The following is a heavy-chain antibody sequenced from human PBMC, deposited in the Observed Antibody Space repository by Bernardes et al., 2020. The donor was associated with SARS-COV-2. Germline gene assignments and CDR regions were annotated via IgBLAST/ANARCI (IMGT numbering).Heavy chain of an antibody. CDR2: INGDGSST. Sequence: GGSLRLSCAASGFTFSSYWMHWVRQAPGRGLVWVSRINGDGSSTSYADSVKGRFTISRDNAKNTLYLQMNSLRAEDTAVYYCARGGTYSSSPNDYWGQGTLVTVSS. CDR3: ARGGTYSSSPNDY. D-gene: IGHD6-6*01. CDR1: GFTFSSYW. J-gene: IGHJ4*02. V-gene: IGHV3-74*01.